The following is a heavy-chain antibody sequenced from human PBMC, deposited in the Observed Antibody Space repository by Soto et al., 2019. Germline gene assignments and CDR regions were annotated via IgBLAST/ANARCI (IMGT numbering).Heavy chain of an antibody. J-gene: IGHJ4*02. CDR1: GGSISSSSYY. D-gene: IGHD2-15*01. CDR3: ARPGYCSGGSCYYFDY. V-gene: IGHV4-39*01. CDR2: IYYSGST. Sequence: TSETLSLTCTVSGGSISSSSYYWGWIRQPPGKGLEWIGSIYYSGSTYYNPSLKSRVTISVDTSKNQFSLRLSSVTAADTAVYYCARPGYCSGGSCYYFDYWGQGTLVTVSS.